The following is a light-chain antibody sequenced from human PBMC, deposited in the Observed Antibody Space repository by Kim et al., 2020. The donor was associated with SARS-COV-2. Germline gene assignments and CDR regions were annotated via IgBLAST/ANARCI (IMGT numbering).Light chain of an antibody. CDR2: AAS. CDR1: QGISNY. V-gene: IGKV1-27*01. Sequence: SLSASVGDRGTITCRASQGISNYLAWYQQKPVKVPTLLIFAASTLQSGVPSRFSGSGSGTDFTLTISSLQPEDFATYYCQKYNSAPYTFGQGTKLEI. J-gene: IGKJ2*01. CDR3: QKYNSAPYT.